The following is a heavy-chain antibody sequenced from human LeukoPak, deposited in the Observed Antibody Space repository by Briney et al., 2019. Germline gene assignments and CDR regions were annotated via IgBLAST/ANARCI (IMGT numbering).Heavy chain of an antibody. J-gene: IGHJ4*02. V-gene: IGHV1-69*05. CDR2: IIPIFGTA. CDR1: GGTFSSYA. CDR3: ARWGNCGGDCSPYFDY. Sequence: GASVKVSCKASGGTFSSYAISWVRQAPGQGLEWMGGIIPIFGTANYAQKFRGRVTITTDESTSTAYMELSSLRSEDTAVYYCARWGNCGGDCSPYFDYWGQGTLVTVSS. D-gene: IGHD2-21*02.